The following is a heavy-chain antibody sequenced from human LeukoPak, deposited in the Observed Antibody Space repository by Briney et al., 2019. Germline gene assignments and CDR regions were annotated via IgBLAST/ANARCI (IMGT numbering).Heavy chain of an antibody. D-gene: IGHD5-12*01. Sequence: PGGSLRLSCAASGFTFSDYCMSWIRQAPGKGLEWVSYISSSGSTIYYADSVKVRFTISRDNAKNSLYLQMNSLRAEDTAVYYCARDTNVDIVATIGYTSYWGQGTLVTVSS. V-gene: IGHV3-11*04. CDR3: ARDTNVDIVATIGYTSY. CDR1: GFTFSDYC. CDR2: ISSSGSTI. J-gene: IGHJ4*02.